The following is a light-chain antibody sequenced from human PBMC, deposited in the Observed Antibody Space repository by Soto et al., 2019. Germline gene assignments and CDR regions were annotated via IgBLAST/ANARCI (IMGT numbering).Light chain of an antibody. CDR2: AAS. Sequence: IHMTESPCSLSASVGDRVSIAGRASQSISTHLSWYQQKPGKAPKLLIYAASSLQSWVPSRFTGSGSGTDFTLTISSLQPEDFATYYCPQSYTSWWTFGQGTKVDIK. CDR3: PQSYTSWWT. J-gene: IGKJ1*01. CDR1: QSISTH. V-gene: IGKV1-39*01.